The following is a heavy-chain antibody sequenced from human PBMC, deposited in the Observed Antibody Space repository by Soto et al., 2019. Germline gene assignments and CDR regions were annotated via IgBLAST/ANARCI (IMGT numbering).Heavy chain of an antibody. Sequence: QVQLVQSGAEVKKPGSSVKVSCKASGGTFSSYTISWVRQAPGQGLEWVGRIIPILGIANYAQKFQGRVTITADKSTSAAYMELSSLRSEDTAVYYCARWKDSSAAFDIWGQGTMVTVSS. D-gene: IGHD3-22*01. CDR2: IIPILGIA. CDR3: ARWKDSSAAFDI. CDR1: GGTFSSYT. J-gene: IGHJ3*02. V-gene: IGHV1-69*02.